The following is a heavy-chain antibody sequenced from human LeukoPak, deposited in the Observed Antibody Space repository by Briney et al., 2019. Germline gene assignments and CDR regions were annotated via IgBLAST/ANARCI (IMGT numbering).Heavy chain of an antibody. CDR1: GYTFTSYG. CDR2: ISAYNGNT. Sequence: ASVKVSCKASGYTFTSYGISWVRQAPGQGLEGMGWISAYNGNTNYAQKLQGRVTMTTDTSTSTAYMELRSLRSDDTAVYYCARGGVVVPAPRASWFDPWGQGTLVTVSS. CDR3: ARGGVVVPAPRASWFDP. V-gene: IGHV1-18*01. D-gene: IGHD2-2*01. J-gene: IGHJ5*02.